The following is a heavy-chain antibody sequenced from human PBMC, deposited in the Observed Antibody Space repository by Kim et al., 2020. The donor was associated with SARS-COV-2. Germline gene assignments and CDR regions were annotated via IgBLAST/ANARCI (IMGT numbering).Heavy chain of an antibody. D-gene: IGHD3-16*01. CDR2: INPSGGST. CDR3: ARCIMITFGGPIFPLDDAFDI. V-gene: IGHV1-46*01. Sequence: ASVKVSCKASGYTFTSYYMHWVRQAPGQGLEWMGIINPSGGSTSYAQKFQGRVTMTRDTSTSTVYMELSSLRSEDTAVYYCARCIMITFGGPIFPLDDAFDIWGQGTMVTVSS. CDR1: GYTFTSYY. J-gene: IGHJ3*02.